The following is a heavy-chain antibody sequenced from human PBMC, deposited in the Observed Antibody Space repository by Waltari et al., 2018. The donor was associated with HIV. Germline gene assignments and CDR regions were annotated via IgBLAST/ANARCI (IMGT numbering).Heavy chain of an antibody. D-gene: IGHD3-3*02. CDR1: GGSISSSSYY. CDR2: IYYSGST. Sequence: QLQLQESGPGLVKPSETLSLTCTVSGGSISSSSYYWGWIRQPPGKGLGWLGSIYYSGSTYSDPSLKSRVTISVYTSKNQFSLNLSSVTAADTAVYYCASPSKGQWYVDLWCRGTLVTVSS. CDR3: ASPSKGQWYVDL. V-gene: IGHV4-39*01. J-gene: IGHJ2*01.